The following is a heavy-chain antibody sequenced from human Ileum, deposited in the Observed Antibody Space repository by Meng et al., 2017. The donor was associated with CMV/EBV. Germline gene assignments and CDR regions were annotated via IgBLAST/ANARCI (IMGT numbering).Heavy chain of an antibody. D-gene: IGHD3-3*01. CDR1: GGSISSYY. CDR2: IDYRGGT. CDR3: AGRSFDYDLWSGVLDN. Sequence: SETLSLTCTVSGGSISSYYWSWIRQLPGKGLQWIAYIDYRGGTKYNPSLRSRVTMSVDTSKNQFSLKLSTVTAADTALYYCAGRSFDYDLWSGVLDNWGQGTLVTVSS. J-gene: IGHJ4*02. V-gene: IGHV4-59*01.